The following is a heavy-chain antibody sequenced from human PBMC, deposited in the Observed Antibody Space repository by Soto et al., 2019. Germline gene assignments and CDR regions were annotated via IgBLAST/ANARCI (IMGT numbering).Heavy chain of an antibody. Sequence: ASVKVSCKAFGYSFSDYYMHWVRQAPGQGLEWMGWISPNNGATNYAQRFQGRVTMTRDTSISTAYMELSSLRSDDTAVYYCAFPRGFYYYGMDVWGQGTTVTVSS. CDR3: AFPRGFYYYGMDV. V-gene: IGHV1-2*02. CDR1: GYSFSDYY. D-gene: IGHD3-10*01. J-gene: IGHJ6*02. CDR2: ISPNNGAT.